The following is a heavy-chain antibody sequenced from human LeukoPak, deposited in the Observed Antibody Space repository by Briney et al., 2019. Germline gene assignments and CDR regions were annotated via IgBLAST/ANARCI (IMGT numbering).Heavy chain of an antibody. CDR3: ARGRIVYYYMDV. D-gene: IGHD2/OR15-2a*01. CDR2: IYSSGTI. Sequence: SETLSLTCSVSGGSISSYYWSWIRQPAGKGLEWIGRIYSSGTITYNPSLQSRVTMSVDTSKNEFSLKMSSVTAADTAVYYCARGRIVYYYMDVWGKGTTVTISS. CDR1: GGSISSYY. V-gene: IGHV4-4*07. J-gene: IGHJ6*03.